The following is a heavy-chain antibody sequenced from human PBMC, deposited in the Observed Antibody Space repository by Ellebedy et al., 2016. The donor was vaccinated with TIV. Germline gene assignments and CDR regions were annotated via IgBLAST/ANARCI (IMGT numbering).Heavy chain of an antibody. CDR3: ARRFCSGGSCYIYFDY. D-gene: IGHD2-15*01. J-gene: IGHJ4*02. V-gene: IGHV5-51*01. CDR2: IYPGDSDT. CDR1: GYTFTSYW. Sequence: GESLKISCKGSGYTFTSYWIGWVRQMPGKGLVWVGMIYPGDSDTRYSPSFQGQVTISADKSITTAYLQWSSLKASDTAMYYCARRFCSGGSCYIYFDYWGQGTLVTVSS.